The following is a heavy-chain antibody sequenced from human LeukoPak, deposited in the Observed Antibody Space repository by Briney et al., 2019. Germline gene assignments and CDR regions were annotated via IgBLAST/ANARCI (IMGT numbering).Heavy chain of an antibody. V-gene: IGHV5-51*01. Sequence: GESLKISCKGSGYSFTTYWIAWVRQMPGKGLEWMGIIYPGDSDSRYSPSFQGQATISADKSISTAYLQWSSLKASDTAMYYCARRRYNQTPGDYWGQGTLVTVSS. CDR1: GYSFTTYW. CDR3: ARRRYNQTPGDY. J-gene: IGHJ4*02. D-gene: IGHD4-23*01. CDR2: IYPGDSDS.